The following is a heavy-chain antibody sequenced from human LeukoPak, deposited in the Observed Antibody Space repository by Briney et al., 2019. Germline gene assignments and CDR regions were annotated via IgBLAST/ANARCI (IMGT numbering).Heavy chain of an antibody. CDR3: ARESGTSGWYDY. D-gene: IGHD6-19*01. CDR2: ISGDGGST. V-gene: IGHV3-43*02. CDR1: GFIFDNYA. Sequence: GGSLRLSCAAPGFIFDNYAIHWVRQAPGKGLEWVSLISGDGGSTFYADSVRGRFTISRDNTRKSLSLQMSSLRSEDTALYYCARESGTSGWYDYWGQGTLVIVSS. J-gene: IGHJ4*02.